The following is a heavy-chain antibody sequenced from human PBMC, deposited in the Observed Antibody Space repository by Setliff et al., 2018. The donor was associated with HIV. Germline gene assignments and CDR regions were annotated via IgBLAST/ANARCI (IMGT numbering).Heavy chain of an antibody. J-gene: IGHJ5*02. CDR3: ALSSTITRPYNWFDP. D-gene: IGHD3-9*01. CDR2: INPNDGGA. CDR1: GYTFTVYY. V-gene: IGHV1-2*02. Sequence: ASVKVSCKASGYTFTVYYVHWVRQAPGQGLEWMGWINPNDGGANYAPRFQGRVTMTSNTSITAASMELSSLRSDDTAVYYCALSSTITRPYNWFDPWGQGTLVTVSS.